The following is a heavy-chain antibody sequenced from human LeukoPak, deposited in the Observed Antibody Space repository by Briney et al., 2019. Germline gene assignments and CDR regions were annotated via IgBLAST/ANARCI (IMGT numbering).Heavy chain of an antibody. J-gene: IGHJ4*02. CDR1: GGTFSSHA. CDR2: IIPIFGTA. Sequence: GASVKVSCKASGGTFSSHAISWVRQAPGQGLEWMGGIIPIFGTANYAQKFQGRVTITADESTSTAYMELSSLRSEDTAVYYCARSRITMIRGNYFDYWGQGTLVTVSS. D-gene: IGHD3-22*01. CDR3: ARSRITMIRGNYFDY. V-gene: IGHV1-69*13.